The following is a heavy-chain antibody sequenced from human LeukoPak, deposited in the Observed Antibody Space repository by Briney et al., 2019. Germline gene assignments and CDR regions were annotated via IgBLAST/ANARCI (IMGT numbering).Heavy chain of an antibody. CDR3: ARASQRIQLWLPGK. V-gene: IGHV3-30*03. Sequence: GGSLRLSCAASGFTFSYYGIHWVRQAPGKGLEWVAVISYDGSIKYYADSVKGRFTISRDNSKNTLYLQMNSLRAEDTAVYYCARASQRIQLWLPGKWGQGTLVTVSS. J-gene: IGHJ4*02. CDR2: ISYDGSIK. CDR1: GFTFSYYG. D-gene: IGHD5-18*01.